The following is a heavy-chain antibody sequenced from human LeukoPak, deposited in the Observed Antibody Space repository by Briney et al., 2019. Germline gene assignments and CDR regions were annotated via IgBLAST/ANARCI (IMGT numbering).Heavy chain of an antibody. D-gene: IGHD3-10*01. Sequence: GEQLKISSYRSGNTSSSYWIGMVLEMPGKSLEWMGIIYPGDSDTRYSPSFQGQVTISADKSISTAYLQWSSLKASDTAMYYCARLRGSGSYYPFDHWGQGTLVTVSS. V-gene: IGHV5-51*01. CDR3: ARLRGSGSYYPFDH. CDR1: GNTSSSYW. J-gene: IGHJ4*02. CDR2: IYPGDSDT.